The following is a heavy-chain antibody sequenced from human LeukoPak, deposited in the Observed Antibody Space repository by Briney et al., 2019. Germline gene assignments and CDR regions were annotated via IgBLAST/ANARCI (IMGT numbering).Heavy chain of an antibody. Sequence: GGSLRLLCAASGFTFSSYSMIWVRQAPGRGREWVSSISSSGSYIYDAASVKGRFTTARDNSKNTLYHQMNRLGADDTAVYCCAGGGGVGAKYWGQGTLVTVSS. D-gene: IGHD1-26*01. CDR1: GFTFSSYS. J-gene: IGHJ4*02. V-gene: IGHV3-21*04. CDR2: ISSSGSYI. CDR3: AGGGGVGAKY.